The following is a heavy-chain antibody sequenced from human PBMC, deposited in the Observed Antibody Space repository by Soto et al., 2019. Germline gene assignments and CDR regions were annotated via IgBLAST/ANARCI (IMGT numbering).Heavy chain of an antibody. CDR3: ARKGAAASYAHSYMDV. J-gene: IGHJ6*03. Sequence: SGTLSLTCTVSGGSISPYYWSWIRQPPGKGLEWIGYVYYSGNTNYNPSLESRVTISVDTSRNRFSLNLTSATAADTAVYYCARKGAAASYAHSYMDVWGRGTAVTVSS. CDR2: VYYSGNT. V-gene: IGHV4-59*01. CDR1: GGSISPYY. D-gene: IGHD6-13*01.